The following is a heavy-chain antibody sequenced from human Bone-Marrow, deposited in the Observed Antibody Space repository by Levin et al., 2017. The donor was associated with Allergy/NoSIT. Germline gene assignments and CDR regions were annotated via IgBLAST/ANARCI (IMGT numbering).Heavy chain of an antibody. CDR3: AKRDDTWRISEN. J-gene: IGHJ4*02. Sequence: GGSLRLSCAASGFTFSTYAMSWVRQAPGKGLEWVSAISSGGGSTYYAASVNGWFTISRDNSKNTLNLQMNSLGLEDTAVYYCAKRDDTWRISENWGQGTLVTVSA. V-gene: IGHV3-23*01. CDR2: ISSGGGST. D-gene: IGHD5-24*01. CDR1: GFTFSTYA.